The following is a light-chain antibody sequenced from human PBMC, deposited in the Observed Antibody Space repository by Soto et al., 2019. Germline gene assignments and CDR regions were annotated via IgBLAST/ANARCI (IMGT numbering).Light chain of an antibody. CDR2: GAS. J-gene: IGKJ1*01. Sequence: VLTQSPGTLSLSLGDRATLSCRASQTVDHAYVAWYQQRPGQAPSLLVYGASTRATDVPERFSGSGSGTDFTLTISRLEPEDSAVYYCQQYGNSPLTFGQWTKVEIK. CDR3: QQYGNSPLT. CDR1: QTVDHAY. V-gene: IGKV3-20*01.